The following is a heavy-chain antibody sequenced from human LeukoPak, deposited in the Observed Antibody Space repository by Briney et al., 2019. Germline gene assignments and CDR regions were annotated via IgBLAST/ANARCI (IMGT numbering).Heavy chain of an antibody. CDR1: GYTFTGYY. V-gene: IGHV1-2*02. CDR2: INPNSGGT. J-gene: IGHJ4*02. Sequence: AAVTVSCKASGYTFTGYYMHWVRQPPGQGVEGVGWINPNSGGTNYAQKFQGRVTMTRDKSISTAYMELSRLRSDDTAVYYCARDRDDSSGYYRETLFDYWGQGTLVTVSS. CDR3: ARDRDDSSGYYRETLFDY. D-gene: IGHD3-22*01.